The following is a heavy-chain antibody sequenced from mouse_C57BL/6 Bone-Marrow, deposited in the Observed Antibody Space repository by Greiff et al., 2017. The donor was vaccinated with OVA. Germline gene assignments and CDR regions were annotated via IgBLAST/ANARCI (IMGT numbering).Heavy chain of an antibody. CDR3: ARGFKTTASGFDY. D-gene: IGHD1-2*01. CDR2: IYPGSGST. Sequence: QVQLQQPGAELVKPGASVKMSCKASGYTFTSYWITWVKQRPGQGLEWIGDIYPGSGSTNYNEKFKSKATLTVDTSSSTAYMQLSSLTSEDSAVYYCARGFKTTASGFDYWGQVTTLTVSS. CDR1: GYTFTSYW. J-gene: IGHJ2*01. V-gene: IGHV1-55*01.